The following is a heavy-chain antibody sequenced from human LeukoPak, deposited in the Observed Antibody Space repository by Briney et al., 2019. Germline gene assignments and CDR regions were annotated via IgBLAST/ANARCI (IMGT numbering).Heavy chain of an antibody. CDR1: GLTFSSYE. CDR2: IISSGSTI. J-gene: IGHJ3*02. Sequence: GGSLRLSCAASGLTFSSYEMNWVRQAPGKGLEWVSYIISSGSTIYYADSVKGRFTISRDNSKNTLHLQMNSLRAEDTAVYYCARARDTYYDIVGDAFDIWGQGTMVTVSS. CDR3: ARARDTYYDIVGDAFDI. D-gene: IGHD3-22*01. V-gene: IGHV3-48*03.